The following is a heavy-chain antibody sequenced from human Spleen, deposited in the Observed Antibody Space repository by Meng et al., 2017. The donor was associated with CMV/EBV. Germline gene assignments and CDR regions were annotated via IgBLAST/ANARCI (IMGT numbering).Heavy chain of an antibody. V-gene: IGHV3-23*01. Sequence: FSSYAMSWIRQAPGKGLEWVSGTSGSGGSTFYADSVKGRFTISRDNSKNTLYLQMNSLRAEDTAVYYCAKILYASSWTYYYYGMDVWGQGTTVTVSS. CDR1: FSSYA. J-gene: IGHJ6*02. CDR2: TSGSGGST. CDR3: AKILYASSWTYYYYGMDV. D-gene: IGHD6-13*01.